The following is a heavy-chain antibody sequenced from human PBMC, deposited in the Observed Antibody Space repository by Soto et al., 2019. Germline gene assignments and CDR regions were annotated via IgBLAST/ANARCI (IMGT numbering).Heavy chain of an antibody. Sequence: QVQLLQSGAEVKKPGASVRVSCTASGYNFRSYGITWVRQAPGKRPEWMGWISADNGNTNYAQNLQGRVTMTTDTSTSTAYMDVRSLRSDDTAVYYCARAPSRILAATRADYWGQGTLVTVSS. CDR2: ISADNGNT. D-gene: IGHD2-15*01. J-gene: IGHJ4*02. V-gene: IGHV1-18*04. CDR3: ARAPSRILAATRADY. CDR1: GYNFRSYG.